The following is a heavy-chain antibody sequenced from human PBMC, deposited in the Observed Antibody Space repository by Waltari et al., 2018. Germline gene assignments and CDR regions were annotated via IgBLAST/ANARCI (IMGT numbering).Heavy chain of an antibody. J-gene: IGHJ6*03. CDR3: AKDQTEYNWNYDYYYYYMDV. D-gene: IGHD1-7*01. V-gene: IGHV3-30*02. CDR1: SSYG. CDR2: IRYDGSNK. Sequence: SSYGMHWVRQAPGKGLEWVAFIRYDGSNKYYADSVKGRFTISRDNSKNTLYLQMNSLRAEDTAVYYCAKDQTEYNWNYDYYYYYMDVWGKGTTVTISS.